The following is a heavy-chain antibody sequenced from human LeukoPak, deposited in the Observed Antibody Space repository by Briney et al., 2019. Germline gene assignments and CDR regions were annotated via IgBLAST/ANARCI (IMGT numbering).Heavy chain of an antibody. CDR3: ARQVRYGYFDY. J-gene: IGHJ4*02. D-gene: IGHD2-15*01. Sequence: PSETLSLTCTVSGGSISSSSYYWGWIRQPPGKGLEWIGSIYYSGSTYYNPSLKSRVTISVDTSKNQFSLKLSSVTAADTAVYYCARQVRYGYFDYWGQGTLVTVSS. CDR2: IYYSGST. V-gene: IGHV4-39*01. CDR1: GGSISSSSYY.